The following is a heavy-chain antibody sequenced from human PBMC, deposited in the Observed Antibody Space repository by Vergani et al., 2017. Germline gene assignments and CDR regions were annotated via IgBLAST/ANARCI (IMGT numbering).Heavy chain of an antibody. Sequence: QVQLQQWGAGLLKPSETLSLTCAVYGGSFSGYYWSWIRQPPGKGLEWIGEINHSGSTNYNPSLKSRVTISVDTYKNQFSLKLSSVTAADTALYYCASWAVAGTTNNFDYWGQGTLVTVSS. V-gene: IGHV4-34*01. CDR2: INHSGST. CDR3: ASWAVAGTTNNFDY. D-gene: IGHD6-19*01. CDR1: GGSFSGYY. J-gene: IGHJ4*02.